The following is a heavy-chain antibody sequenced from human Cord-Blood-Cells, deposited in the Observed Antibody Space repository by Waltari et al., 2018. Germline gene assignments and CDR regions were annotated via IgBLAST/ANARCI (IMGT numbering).Heavy chain of an antibody. CDR3: ARDGGGYSGYDWGDY. V-gene: IGHV1-2*02. Sequence: QVQLVQSGAEVKKPGASVKVSCKASGYTFTGYYMHRVRQAPGQGLEWMGWINPNSGGTNYAQKFQGRVTMTRDTSISTAYMELSRLRSDDTAVYYCARDGGGYSGYDWGDYWGQGTLVTVSS. D-gene: IGHD5-12*01. CDR1: GYTFTGYY. CDR2: INPNSGGT. J-gene: IGHJ4*02.